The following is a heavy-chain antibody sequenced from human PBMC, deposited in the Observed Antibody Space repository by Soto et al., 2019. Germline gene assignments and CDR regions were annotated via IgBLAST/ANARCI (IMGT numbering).Heavy chain of an antibody. D-gene: IGHD6-19*01. CDR2: FDPEDGET. J-gene: IGHJ6*02. CDR3: ATSPGQWLVRGYYYYGMDV. Sequence: QVQLVQSGAEVKKPGASVKVSCKVSGYTLTELSMHWVRQAPVKVLEWMGGFDPEDGETIYSQKFQGRVTMTEDTSTDTAYMELSSLRSEDTAVYYCATSPGQWLVRGYYYYGMDVWGQGTTVTVSS. CDR1: GYTLTELS. V-gene: IGHV1-24*01.